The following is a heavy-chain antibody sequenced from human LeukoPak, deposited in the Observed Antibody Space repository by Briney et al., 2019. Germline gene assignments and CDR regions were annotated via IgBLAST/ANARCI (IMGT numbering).Heavy chain of an antibody. Sequence: PGGSLRLSCAASGFTFSRYGMHWVRQAPGKGLEWVAVIWYDESNSYYADSVEGRFTISRDNSKKTLYLQMNSLRAEDTAVYYCAKSFLELEAYDYYMDVWGKGTTVTVSS. V-gene: IGHV3-33*06. J-gene: IGHJ6*03. D-gene: IGHD1-7*01. CDR2: IWYDESNS. CDR1: GFTFSRYG. CDR3: AKSFLELEAYDYYMDV.